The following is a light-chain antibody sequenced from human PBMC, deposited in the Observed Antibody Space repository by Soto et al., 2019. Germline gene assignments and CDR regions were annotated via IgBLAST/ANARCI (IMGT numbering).Light chain of an antibody. CDR1: KSVSSSY. J-gene: IGKJ3*01. V-gene: IGKV3-20*01. Sequence: EMVLTQSPGTLSLSPGERATLSFRASKSVSSSYLAWYQQKPGQAPRLLIYGASSRATGIPDRFSGSGSGTDFTLTISRLEPEDFAVYYCQQYGSSPFTFGPGTKVDIK. CDR3: QQYGSSPFT. CDR2: GAS.